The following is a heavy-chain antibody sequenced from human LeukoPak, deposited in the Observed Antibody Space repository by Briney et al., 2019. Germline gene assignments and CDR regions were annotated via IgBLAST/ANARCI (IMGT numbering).Heavy chain of an antibody. CDR3: ARGGYGDYNFDY. D-gene: IGHD4-17*01. Sequence: SVKVSCKASGGTFRSYSISWLRQAPRQALEWIGGIMPIFDTANYAQKFQAKVTSTADESTSTAYMGLSSLRSEVTAVYYCARGGYGDYNFDYWGQGTLVTVSS. CDR1: GGTFRSYS. V-gene: IGHV1-69*13. CDR2: IMPIFDTA. J-gene: IGHJ4*02.